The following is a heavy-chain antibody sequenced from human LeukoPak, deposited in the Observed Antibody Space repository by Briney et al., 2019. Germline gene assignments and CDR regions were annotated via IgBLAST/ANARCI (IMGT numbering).Heavy chain of an antibody. CDR1: GGTFSSYA. CDR2: ISVSGGST. V-gene: IGHV3-23*01. D-gene: IGHD3-22*01. CDR3: AKDGPLVNRKNDTPFDH. Sequence: SCKASGGTFSSYAMSWVRQAPGKGLEWVSAISVSGGSTYYADSVKGRFTISRDNSKNTLYLQMNSLRAEDTAVYYCAKDGPLVNRKNDTPFDHWGQGTLVTVSS. J-gene: IGHJ4*02.